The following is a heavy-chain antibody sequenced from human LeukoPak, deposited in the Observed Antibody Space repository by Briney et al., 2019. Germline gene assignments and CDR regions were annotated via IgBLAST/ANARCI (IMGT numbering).Heavy chain of an antibody. D-gene: IGHD6-6*01. V-gene: IGHV4-4*07. CDR1: GGSISSYY. J-gene: IGHJ6*03. CDR2: IYTSGST. CDR3: ARGLYNSSSAAYYYYMDV. Sequence: SETLSLTCTVSGGSISSYYWSWIRQPAGKGLEWIGRIYTSGSTNYNPSLKSRVTISVDKSKNQFSLKLSSVTAADTAVYYCARGLYNSSSAAYYYYMDVWGKGTTVTVSS.